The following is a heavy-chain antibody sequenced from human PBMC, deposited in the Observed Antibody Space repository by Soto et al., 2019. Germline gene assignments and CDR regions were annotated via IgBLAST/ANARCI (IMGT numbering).Heavy chain of an antibody. CDR1: GFTFSSYA. J-gene: IGHJ6*02. D-gene: IGHD4-4*01. V-gene: IGHV3-33*01. Sequence: WSLRLSCAASGFTFSSYAMHWVRQAPGKGLEWLAVIWYDGSDKYYADSVKGRFTISRDNSKNTLYLQMNSLRAEDTAVYYCALSTVTTWGYYYGMDVWGQGTTVTVSS. CDR2: IWYDGSDK. CDR3: ALSTVTTWGYYYGMDV.